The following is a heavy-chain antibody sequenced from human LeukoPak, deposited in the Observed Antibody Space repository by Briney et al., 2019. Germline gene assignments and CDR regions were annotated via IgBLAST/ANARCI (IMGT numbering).Heavy chain of an antibody. D-gene: IGHD3-9*01. CDR2: ISAYNGNT. V-gene: IGHV1-18*01. J-gene: IGHJ4*02. CDR1: GYTFTSYV. CDR3: ARDSGSFYDILTGYYSQGLDY. Sequence: ASVKVSCKASGYTFTSYVISWVRQAPGQGLEWMGWISAYNGNTNYAQKLQGRVTMTTDTSTSTAYMELRSLKSDDTAVYYCARDSGSFYDILTGYYSQGLDYWGQGTLVTVSS.